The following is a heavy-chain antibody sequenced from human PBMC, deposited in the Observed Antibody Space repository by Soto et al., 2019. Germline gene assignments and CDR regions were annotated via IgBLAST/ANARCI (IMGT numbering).Heavy chain of an antibody. CDR2: IWYDGSNK. J-gene: IGHJ6*02. V-gene: IGHV3-33*01. D-gene: IGHD3-10*01. CDR3: ARGSGNYYHGMDV. CDR1: GFTFSNYG. Sequence: PGGSLRLSCAASGFTFSNYGMHWVRQAPGKGLEWVAVIWYDGSNKYYAGSVKGRFTISRDNSKNTLYLQMNSLRAEDTAVYYCARGSGNYYHGMDVWGQGTTVTVS.